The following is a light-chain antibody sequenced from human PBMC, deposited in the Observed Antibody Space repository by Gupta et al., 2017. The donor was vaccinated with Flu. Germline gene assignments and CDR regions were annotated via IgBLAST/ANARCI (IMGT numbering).Light chain of an antibody. CDR1: QSVLYSDNNKNY. CDR3: QQYYDTPIT. V-gene: IGKV4-1*01. CDR2: WAS. J-gene: IGKJ5*01. Sequence: DLVMTPSPDSLAVSLGERATINCKSSQSVLYSDNNKNYLAWYQQKPGQPPKLLIYWASTRESGVPDRVSGSGSGTDFTLTISSLQAEDVAVYYCQQYYDTPITFGQGTRLEIK.